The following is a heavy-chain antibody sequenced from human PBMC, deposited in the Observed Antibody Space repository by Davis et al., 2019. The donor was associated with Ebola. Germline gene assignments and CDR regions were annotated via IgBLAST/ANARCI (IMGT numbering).Heavy chain of an antibody. CDR3: ARGITMVRGIADFDS. Sequence: GEFLKIPCAASGFTFSRYSMNWVRQAAGKGLEWVSSITSSSSHTYYADSVKGRFTISRHNAKNSLFLQMNSLRAKDTAVYYCARGITMVRGIADFDSWGQGTLVTVSS. CDR1: GFTFSRYS. V-gene: IGHV3-21*03. CDR2: ITSSSSHT. J-gene: IGHJ4*02. D-gene: IGHD3-10*01.